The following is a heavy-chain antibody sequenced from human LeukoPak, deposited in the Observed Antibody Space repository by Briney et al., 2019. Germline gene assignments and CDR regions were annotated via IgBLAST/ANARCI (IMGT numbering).Heavy chain of an antibody. V-gene: IGHV3-48*01. CDR2: ITADSGSI. J-gene: IGHJ4*02. D-gene: IGHD3-22*01. CDR1: GFTFSTYT. CDR3: AKDLSYYYDSSGYDY. Sequence: GGSLRLSCAASGFTFSTYTMNWVRQAPGKGLEWVSYITADSGSIYYADSVEGRFTISRDNDKNSLYLQMNSLRAEDTAVYYCAKDLSYYYDSSGYDYWGQGTLVTVSS.